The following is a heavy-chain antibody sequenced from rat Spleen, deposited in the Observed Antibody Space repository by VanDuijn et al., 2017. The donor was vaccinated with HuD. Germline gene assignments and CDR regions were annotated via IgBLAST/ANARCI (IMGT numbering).Heavy chain of an antibody. V-gene: IGHV5-27*01. CDR1: GFAFSDYD. D-gene: IGHD4-1*01. Sequence: EMQLVESGGGLVQPGRSLKLSCAASGFAFSDYDMAWVRLAPTKGLEWVASISTSGGRTYYRDSVKGRFTVSRDDAKSTLYLQMDSLRSEDTATYYCTTYGGLRNWFAFWGQGTLVTVSS. CDR3: TTYGGLRNWFAF. CDR2: ISTSGGRT. J-gene: IGHJ3*01.